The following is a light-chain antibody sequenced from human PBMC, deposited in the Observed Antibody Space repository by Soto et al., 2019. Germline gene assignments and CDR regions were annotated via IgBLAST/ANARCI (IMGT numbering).Light chain of an antibody. V-gene: IGLV1-51*01. CDR2: DND. Sequence: QSVLTQPPSVSAAPGQTVTISCSGISSNIGNNYVSWYQQLPGTAPKLFIYDNDKRPSGVPDRFSGSKSGTSATLGITGLQTGDEADYYCGTWDSSLFSVVFGGGTKLTVL. J-gene: IGLJ2*01. CDR3: GTWDSSLFSVV. CDR1: SSNIGNNY.